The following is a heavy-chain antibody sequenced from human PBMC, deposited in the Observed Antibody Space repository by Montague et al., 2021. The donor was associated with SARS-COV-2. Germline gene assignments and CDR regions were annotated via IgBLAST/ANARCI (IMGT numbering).Heavy chain of an antibody. CDR2: TFYRSKWYN. J-gene: IGHJ3*02. CDR1: GDSVSSNTAA. V-gene: IGHV6-1*01. CDR3: ARDSRNWYGPIGFDI. D-gene: IGHD6-13*01. Sequence: CAISGDSVSSNTAAWNWIRQSPSRGLVWLGRTFYRSKWYNEFAKSVKSRISINADTSKSEVSLQLKYVTPEDTAMYYCARDSRNWYGPIGFDIWGQGTVVTVS.